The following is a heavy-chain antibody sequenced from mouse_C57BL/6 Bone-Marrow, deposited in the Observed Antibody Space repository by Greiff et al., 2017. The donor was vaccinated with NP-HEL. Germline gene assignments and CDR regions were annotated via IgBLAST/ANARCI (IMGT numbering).Heavy chain of an antibody. Sequence: VQLQQSGAELAKPGASVKLSCKASGYTFTSYWMHWVKQRPGQGLEWIGYINPSSGYTKYNQKFKDKATLTADKSSSTAYMQLSSLTYEDSAVYYCAVGGLRRYYAMVYWGQGTSVTVSS. CDR1: GYTFTSYW. CDR3: AVGGLRRYYAMVY. CDR2: INPSSGYT. V-gene: IGHV1-7*01. J-gene: IGHJ4*01. D-gene: IGHD2-4*01.